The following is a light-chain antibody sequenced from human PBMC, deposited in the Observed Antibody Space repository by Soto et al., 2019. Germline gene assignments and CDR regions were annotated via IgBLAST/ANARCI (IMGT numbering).Light chain of an antibody. V-gene: IGKV4-1*01. CDR3: QQYYSTPFT. CDR1: QSVFYSSNNKNY. CDR2: WAS. J-gene: IGKJ3*01. Sequence: IVMTQSPDSLTVSLGARATINCKSSQSVFYSSNNKNYLAWYQQKPGQSPKLLIYWASTRESGVPDRFSGSGSGTDFTLTIGSLQAEDVAVYYCQQYYSTPFTFGPGTKVDIK.